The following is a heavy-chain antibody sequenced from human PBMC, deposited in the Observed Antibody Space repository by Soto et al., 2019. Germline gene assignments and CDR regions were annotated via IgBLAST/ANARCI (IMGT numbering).Heavy chain of an antibody. Sequence: ASVKVSCKASGYTFTCYAMHWVRQAPGQRLEWMGWINAGNGNTKYSQKFQGRVTITRDTSASPAYMELSSLRSEDTAVYYCARDGSGSYFAFDIWGQGTMVTVSS. J-gene: IGHJ3*02. CDR2: INAGNGNT. CDR1: GYTFTCYA. D-gene: IGHD3-10*01. V-gene: IGHV1-3*01. CDR3: ARDGSGSYFAFDI.